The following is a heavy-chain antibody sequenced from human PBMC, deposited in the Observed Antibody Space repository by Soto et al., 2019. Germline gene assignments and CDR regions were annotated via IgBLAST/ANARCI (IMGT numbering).Heavy chain of an antibody. CDR2: IIPIFNTP. CDR1: GGTFNTYA. Sequence: QVQLVQSGAEVKKPGSSVKVSCKASGGTFNTYAISWVRQAPGQGLEWMGGIIPIFNTPNYAQRFQGRVTITADESTSTAYTELSSLRSEDTALYYCARDKTGTNYYNGLDVWGQGTTVTVSS. D-gene: IGHD1-1*01. V-gene: IGHV1-69*12. CDR3: ARDKTGTNYYNGLDV. J-gene: IGHJ6*02.